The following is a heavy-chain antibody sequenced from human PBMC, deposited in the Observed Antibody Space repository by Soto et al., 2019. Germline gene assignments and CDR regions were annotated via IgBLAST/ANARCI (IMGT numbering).Heavy chain of an antibody. CDR1: GGSISSYY. D-gene: IGHD6-13*01. CDR2: IYNSGST. Sequence: QVQLQESGPGLVKPSETLSLTCTVSGGSISSYYWSWIRQPPGKGLEWIGYIYNSGSTNYNPSLKRRATISVDTSKNQFSLKLSSVTAADTAVYYCARGSTGYSSSWYRYWGQGTLVTVSS. CDR3: ARGSTGYSSSWYRY. J-gene: IGHJ4*02. V-gene: IGHV4-59*08.